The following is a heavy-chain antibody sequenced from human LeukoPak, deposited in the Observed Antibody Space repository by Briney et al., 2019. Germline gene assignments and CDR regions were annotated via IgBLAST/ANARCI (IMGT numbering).Heavy chain of an antibody. D-gene: IGHD3-10*01. CDR2: IIGSGGST. Sequence: GGSLRLSCAASGFTFSSYAMSWVRQAPRKGLEWVSSIIGSGGSTYYADSVNGRFTTSRDNSKNTLYLQINSLRAEDTALYYCAKVIYYGSENVAFWGQGTLVTVSS. J-gene: IGHJ4*02. V-gene: IGHV3-23*01. CDR1: GFTFSSYA. CDR3: AKVIYYGSENVAF.